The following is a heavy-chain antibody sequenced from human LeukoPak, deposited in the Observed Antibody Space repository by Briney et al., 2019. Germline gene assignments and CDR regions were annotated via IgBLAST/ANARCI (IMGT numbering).Heavy chain of an antibody. V-gene: IGHV4-59*01. Sequence: SETLSLTCTVSGGSISSYYWSWIRQPPGKGLEWIGYIYYSGSTNYNPSLKSRVTISVDTSKNQFSLKLSSVTAADTAVYYCARGAVAGGRWFDPWGQGALVTVSS. J-gene: IGHJ5*02. CDR2: IYYSGST. CDR3: ARGAVAGGRWFDP. CDR1: GGSISSYY. D-gene: IGHD6-19*01.